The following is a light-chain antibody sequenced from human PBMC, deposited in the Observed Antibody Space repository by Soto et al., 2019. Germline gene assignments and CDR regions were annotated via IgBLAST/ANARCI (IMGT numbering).Light chain of an antibody. CDR3: QQYGSSPLT. J-gene: IGKJ4*01. CDR1: QSVSSSY. CDR2: GAS. Sequence: EIVLTQSPGTLYLSPGERATLSCRASQSVSSSYLAWYQQKPGQAPRLRIYGASSRATGIPDRFSGSGSGPDFTLTISRLEPEDFAVYYCQQYGSSPLTFGGGTKGEIK. V-gene: IGKV3-20*01.